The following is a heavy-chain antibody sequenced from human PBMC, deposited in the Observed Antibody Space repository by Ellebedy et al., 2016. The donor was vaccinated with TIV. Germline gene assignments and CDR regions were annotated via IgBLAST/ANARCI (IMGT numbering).Heavy chain of an antibody. CDR3: ATDSRYSYGYRFNF. CDR2: IIPVLGMT. J-gene: IGHJ4*02. D-gene: IGHD5-18*01. V-gene: IGHV1-69*04. CDR1: GGTFFSFA. Sequence: ASVKVSCKASGGTFFSFALSWVRQAPGQGLEWMGRIIPVLGMTNYAQTFQGRVTIYADKSTGTPYLELSTLRSEDTAVYYCATDSRYSYGYRFNFWGQGTLVIVSS.